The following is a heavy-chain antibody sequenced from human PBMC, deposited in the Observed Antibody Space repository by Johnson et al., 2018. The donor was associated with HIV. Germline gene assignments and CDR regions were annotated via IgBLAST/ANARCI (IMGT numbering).Heavy chain of an antibody. D-gene: IGHD4-11*01. CDR2: IVYDGSKK. V-gene: IGHV3-30*02. Sequence: QVQLVESGGGLVQPGGSLRLSCAASGFTFSSNAMHWVRQAPGKGLEWVAFIVYDGSKKYYADSVKGRFTISRDNSKNTLYLEMNSLRAEDTAEYYCARIDYSNYEEAFDIWGQGTMVTVSS. CDR3: ARIDYSNYEEAFDI. J-gene: IGHJ3*02. CDR1: GFTFSSNA.